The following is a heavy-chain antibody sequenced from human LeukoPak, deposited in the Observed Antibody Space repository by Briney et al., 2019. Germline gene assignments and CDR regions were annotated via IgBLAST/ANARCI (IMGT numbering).Heavy chain of an antibody. CDR1: GYTFTGYY. CDR3: ARVFRASWYFDY. J-gene: IGHJ4*02. D-gene: IGHD2-2*01. CDR2: INPNSGGT. Sequence: ASVKVSCKASGYTFTGYYLHWVRQAPGQKLEWMGWINPNSGGTNYAQTSQGRVTMTRDTSISTAYMELSRLRSDDTAMYYCARVFRASWYFDYWGQGTLVTVSS. V-gene: IGHV1-2*02.